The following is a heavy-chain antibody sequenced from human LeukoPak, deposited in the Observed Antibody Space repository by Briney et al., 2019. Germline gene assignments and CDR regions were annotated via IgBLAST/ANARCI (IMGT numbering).Heavy chain of an antibody. CDR1: GFTFDDYA. CDR3: AKDSDYYDSLDY. V-gene: IGHV3-9*01. CDR2: ISWNSGSI. Sequence: GGSLRLSCAASGFTFDDYAMHWVRQAPGKGLEWVSGISWNSGSIGYADSVKGRFTVSRDNAKNSLYLQMNSLRAEDTALYYCAKDSDYYDSLDYWGQGTLVTVSS. D-gene: IGHD3-22*01. J-gene: IGHJ4*02.